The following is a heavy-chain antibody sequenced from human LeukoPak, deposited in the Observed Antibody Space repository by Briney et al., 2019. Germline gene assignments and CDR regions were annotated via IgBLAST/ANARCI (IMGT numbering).Heavy chain of an antibody. CDR1: GYSISSGYY. CDR3: ARRITIFGVVIMDWFDP. J-gene: IGHJ5*02. V-gene: IGHV4-38-2*01. Sequence: MSSETLSLTCAVSGYSISSGYYWGWIRQPPGKGVEWIGSIYHSGSTYYNPSLKSRVTISVDTSKNQFSLKLSSVTAADTAVYYCARRITIFGVVIMDWFDPWGQGTLVTVSS. D-gene: IGHD3-3*01. CDR2: IYHSGST.